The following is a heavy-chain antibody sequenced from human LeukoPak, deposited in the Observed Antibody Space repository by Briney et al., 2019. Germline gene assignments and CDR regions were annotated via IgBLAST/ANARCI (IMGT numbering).Heavy chain of an antibody. D-gene: IGHD2-2*01. Sequence: SETLSLTCSVSGDSISRYFWSWIRQPPGKGLEWIGYVYYSDTKYSQAFTSRVTISVDTSKNQFSLNLNSVIAADTAVYYCVRSASSHSHYIDVWGKGTPVTVSS. V-gene: IGHV4-59*01. CDR3: VRSASSHSHYIDV. CDR2: VYYSDT. CDR1: GDSISRYF. J-gene: IGHJ6*03.